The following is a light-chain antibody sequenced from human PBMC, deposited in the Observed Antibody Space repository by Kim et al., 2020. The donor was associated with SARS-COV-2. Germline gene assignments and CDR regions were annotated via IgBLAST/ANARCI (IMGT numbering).Light chain of an antibody. CDR2: GAS. CDR1: QSISNSY. Sequence: EIVLTQSPGTLSLSPGERATLSCRASQSISNSYLAWYQQKPGQAPRLLIYGASSRAIGIPDRFSGSGSGTDFTLTISRLEPEDFAVYYCQQYDSSPETFGQGTKLEI. J-gene: IGKJ2*01. V-gene: IGKV3-20*01. CDR3: QQYDSSPET.